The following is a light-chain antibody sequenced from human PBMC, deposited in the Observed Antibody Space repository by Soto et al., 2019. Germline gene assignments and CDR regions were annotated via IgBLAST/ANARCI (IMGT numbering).Light chain of an antibody. CDR2: DAS. J-gene: IGKJ4*01. CDR1: QSVSSY. V-gene: IGKV3-11*01. CDR3: HQRSNWPLT. Sequence: ELVLIQSPATLSLSPGERATLSFRASQSVSSYLAWYQQRPGQAPRLLIYDASNRATGIPARFSGSGSGTDFTLTISSLEPEDFAVYYCHQRSNWPLTFGGGTKVDI.